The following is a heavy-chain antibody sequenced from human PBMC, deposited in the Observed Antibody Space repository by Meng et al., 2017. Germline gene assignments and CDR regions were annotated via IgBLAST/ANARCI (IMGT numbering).Heavy chain of an antibody. CDR3: ARDLGVYSNRNYGMDV. Sequence: GESLKISCAAPGFTFSSYGMHWVRQAPGKGLEWVAVIWYDGSNKYYADSVKGRFTISRDNSKNTLYLQMNSLRAEDTAVYYCARDLGVYSNRNYGMDVWGQGTTVTVSS. CDR2: IWYDGSNK. CDR1: GFTFSSYG. V-gene: IGHV3-33*01. J-gene: IGHJ6*02. D-gene: IGHD4-11*01.